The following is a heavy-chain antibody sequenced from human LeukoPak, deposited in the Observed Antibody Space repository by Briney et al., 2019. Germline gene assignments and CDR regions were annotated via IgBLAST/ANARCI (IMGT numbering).Heavy chain of an antibody. CDR3: ARRLDSSSWYFDY. J-gene: IGHJ4*02. CDR2: INHSGST. V-gene: IGHV4-34*01. CDR1: GGSFSGYY. Sequence: PSETLSLTCAVYGGSFSGYYWSWIRQPPGKGLEWIGEINHSGSTNYNPSLKSRVTISVDTSKNQFSLKLSSVTAADTAVYCCARRLDSSSWYFDYWGQGTLVTVSS. D-gene: IGHD6-13*01.